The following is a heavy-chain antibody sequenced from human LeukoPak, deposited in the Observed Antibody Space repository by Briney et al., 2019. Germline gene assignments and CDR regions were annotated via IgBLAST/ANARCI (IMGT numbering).Heavy chain of an antibody. Sequence: GASVKVSXKASGGTFSSYAISWVRQAPGQGLEWMGGIIPIFGTANYAQKLQGRVTITADESTSTAYMELSSLRSEDTAVYYCARAEGDRITIFESGFDPWGQGTLVTVSS. J-gene: IGHJ5*02. V-gene: IGHV1-69*01. CDR1: GGTFSSYA. CDR3: ARAEGDRITIFESGFDP. D-gene: IGHD3-3*01. CDR2: IIPIFGTA.